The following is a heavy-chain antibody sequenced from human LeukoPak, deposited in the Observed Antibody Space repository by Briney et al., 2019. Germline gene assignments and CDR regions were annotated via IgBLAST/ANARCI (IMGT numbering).Heavy chain of an antibody. J-gene: IGHJ4*02. CDR2: IYSGGST. V-gene: IGHV3-66*01. CDR1: EFSVGSNY. CDR3: ARGGSYLIDY. D-gene: IGHD1-26*01. Sequence: GGSLRLSCAASEFSVGSNYMTWVRQAPGKGLEWVSLIYSGGSTYYADSVKGRFTISRDNSKNTLYLQMNSLRAEDTAVYYCARGGSYLIDYWGQGTLVTVSS.